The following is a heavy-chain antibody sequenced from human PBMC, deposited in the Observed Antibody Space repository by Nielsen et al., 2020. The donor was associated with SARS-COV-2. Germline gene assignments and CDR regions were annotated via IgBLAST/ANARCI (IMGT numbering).Heavy chain of an antibody. CDR3: AKDRSSGWKESYYFDY. CDR2: ISWNSGSI. J-gene: IGHJ4*02. Sequence: SLKISCAASGFTFDDYAMHWVRQAPGKGLEWVSGISWNSGSIGYADSVKGRFTISRDNAKNSLYLQMNSLRAEDTALYYCAKDRSSGWKESYYFDYWGQGTLVTVSS. V-gene: IGHV3-9*01. CDR1: GFTFDDYA. D-gene: IGHD6-19*01.